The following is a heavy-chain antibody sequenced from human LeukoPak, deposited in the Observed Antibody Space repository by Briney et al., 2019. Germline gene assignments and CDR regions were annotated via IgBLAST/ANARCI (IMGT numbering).Heavy chain of an antibody. CDR3: ASLGHSRSSSYYYYGMDV. V-gene: IGHV4-59*01. J-gene: IGHJ6*02. CDR2: IYYSGST. Sequence: PSETLSLTCTVSGGSISSYYWSWIRQPPGKGLEWIGYIYYSGSTNYNPSLKSRVTISVDTSKNQFSLKLSSVTAADTAVYYCASLGHSRSSSYYYYGMDVWGQGTTVTVSS. D-gene: IGHD1-26*01. CDR1: GGSISSYY.